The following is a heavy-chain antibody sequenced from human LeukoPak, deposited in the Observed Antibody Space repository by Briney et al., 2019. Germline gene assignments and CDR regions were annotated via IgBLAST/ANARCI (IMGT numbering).Heavy chain of an antibody. J-gene: IGHJ4*02. CDR3: ARDHSSSFLLGY. CDR1: GYTFTSYD. CDR2: INPNSGGT. D-gene: IGHD6-13*01. V-gene: IGHV1-2*02. Sequence: ASVKVSCKASGYTFTSYDINWVRQATGQGLEWMGWINPNSGGTNYAQKFQGRVTMTRDTSISTAYMELSRLRSDDTAVYYCARDHSSSFLLGYWGQGTLVTVSS.